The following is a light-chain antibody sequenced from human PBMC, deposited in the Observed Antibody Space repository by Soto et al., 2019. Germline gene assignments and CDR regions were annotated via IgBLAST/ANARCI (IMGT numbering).Light chain of an antibody. V-gene: IGLV2-23*01. J-gene: IGLJ2*01. CDR3: CSYAGSNTWL. Sequence: QSVLTQPVSVSGSPGQTITISCTGTNRDIGTYNLVSWYQQHPGKAPKLMIFEATKRPSGISNRFSGSESANTASLTISGLQTEDEADYYCCSYAGSNTWLFGGGTKLTVL. CDR2: EAT. CDR1: NRDIGTYNL.